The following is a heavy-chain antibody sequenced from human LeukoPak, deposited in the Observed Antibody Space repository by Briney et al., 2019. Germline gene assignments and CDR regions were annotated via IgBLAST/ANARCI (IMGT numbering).Heavy chain of an antibody. Sequence: GGSLRLSCAASGFTFSGSALHWVRQASGKGLEWVGRIRSTANGYATAYAASVKGRFTISRDDSKNTAYLQMDSLKTEDTAVYYCTSGGYCSSTSCYGVYWGQGTLVTVSS. J-gene: IGHJ4*02. D-gene: IGHD2-2*01. CDR2: IRSTANGYAT. CDR3: TSGGYCSSTSCYGVY. CDR1: GFTFSGSA. V-gene: IGHV3-73*01.